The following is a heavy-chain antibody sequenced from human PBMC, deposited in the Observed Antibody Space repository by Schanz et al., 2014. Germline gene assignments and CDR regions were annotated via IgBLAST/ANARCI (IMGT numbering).Heavy chain of an antibody. CDR1: GYTFTGYY. D-gene: IGHD2-8*02. J-gene: IGHJ4*02. CDR3: ARGLVRYFAY. V-gene: IGHV1-2*06. CDR2: INPNSGAT. Sequence: QVQLVQSGAEVKKPGASVKVSCQASGYTFTGYYMHWVRQATGQGLEWMGQINPNSGATIYAQNFQGRVTMTRDTSISTAYMELSRLRSDDTAVYYCARGLVRYFAYWGQGPLVTVSS.